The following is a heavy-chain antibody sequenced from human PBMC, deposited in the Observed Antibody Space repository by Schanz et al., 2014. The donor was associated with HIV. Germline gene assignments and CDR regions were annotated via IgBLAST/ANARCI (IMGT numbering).Heavy chain of an antibody. CDR2: ISSSSSFI. CDR3: AKDAGGAMDV. V-gene: IGHV3-21*01. CDR1: GFTFSSYS. D-gene: IGHD3-16*01. Sequence: VQLVESGGGVVQPGRSLRLSCAASGFTFSSYSMNWVRQAPGKGLEWVSSISSSSSFIYYADSVKGRFTIARDNSKNTLYLQMNSLRPEDTAVYYCAKDAGGAMDVWGQGTTVTVSS. J-gene: IGHJ6*02.